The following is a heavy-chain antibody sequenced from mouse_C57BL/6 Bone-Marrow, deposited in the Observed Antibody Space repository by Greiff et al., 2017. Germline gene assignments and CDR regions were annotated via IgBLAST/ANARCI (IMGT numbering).Heavy chain of an antibody. CDR2: IYPRDGST. J-gene: IGHJ1*03. CDR3: ARDYGSSYWYFDV. V-gene: IGHV1-85*01. CDR1: GYTFTSYD. Sequence: ESGPELVKPGASVKLSCKASGYTFTSYDINWVKQRPGQGLEWIGWIYPRDGSTKYNEKFKGKATFTVDTSSSTAYMELHSLTSEDSAVYFCARDYGSSYWYFDVWGTGTTVTVSS. D-gene: IGHD1-1*01.